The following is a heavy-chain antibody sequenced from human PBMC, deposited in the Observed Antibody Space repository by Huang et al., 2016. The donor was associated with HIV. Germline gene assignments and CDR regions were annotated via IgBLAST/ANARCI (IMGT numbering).Heavy chain of an antibody. V-gene: IGHV3-74*01. CDR2: INSGGSST. CDR3: ARDGVMLDY. Sequence: EVQLVESGGGLVQPGGSLRLSCAASGSPFSSSWMHWVRQAPGKGLVWVSRINSGGSSTSYAASVKGRFTISRDNAKSPLYLQMNSLGAEDTAVYYCARDGVMLDYWGQGTLVTVSS. J-gene: IGHJ4*02. CDR1: GSPFSSSW. D-gene: IGHD3-16*01.